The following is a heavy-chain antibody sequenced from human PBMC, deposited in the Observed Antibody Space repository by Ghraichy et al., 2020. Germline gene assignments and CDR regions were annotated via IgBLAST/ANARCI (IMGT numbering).Heavy chain of an antibody. CDR2: IKQDGSEK. CDR1: GFSFSSYW. V-gene: IGHV3-7*01. J-gene: IGHJ4*02. Sequence: GGSLRLSCAASGFSFSSYWMSWVRQAPGKGLEWVANIKQDGSEKYYVDSVKGRFTISRDNAKNSLYLQMNSLRAEDTAVYYCAREGPGIVARPDLVYWGQGTLVTVSS. CDR3: AREGPGIVARPDLVY. D-gene: IGHD6-6*01.